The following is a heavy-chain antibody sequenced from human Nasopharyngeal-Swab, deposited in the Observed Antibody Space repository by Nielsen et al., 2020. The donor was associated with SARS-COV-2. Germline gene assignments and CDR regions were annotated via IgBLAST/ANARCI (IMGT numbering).Heavy chain of an antibody. D-gene: IGHD3-10*01. CDR2: INHSGST. CDR1: GGSFSGYY. J-gene: IGHJ4*02. V-gene: IGHV4-34*01. Sequence: SETLSLTCAVYGGSFSGYYWSWIRQRPGKGLEWIGEINHSGSTNYNPSLKSRVTISVDTSKNQFSLKLSSVTAADTAVYYCARGRSGYYYGSGSPPFDYWGQGTLVTVSS. CDR3: ARGRSGYYYGSGSPPFDY.